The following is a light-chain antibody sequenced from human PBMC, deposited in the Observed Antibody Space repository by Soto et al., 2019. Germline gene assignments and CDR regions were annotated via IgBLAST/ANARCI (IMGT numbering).Light chain of an antibody. J-gene: IGKJ5*01. CDR3: QQYGSPIT. V-gene: IGKV3-20*01. CDR2: GAS. Sequence: IVLTQSPGTLSLSPGARATLSCRASQSVSSTFLGWYQQRRGQAPRLLIYGASTRATGIPDRFSGSGSGTDFTLTISRLEPEDFAVYYCQQYGSPITFGQGTRLEIK. CDR1: QSVSSTF.